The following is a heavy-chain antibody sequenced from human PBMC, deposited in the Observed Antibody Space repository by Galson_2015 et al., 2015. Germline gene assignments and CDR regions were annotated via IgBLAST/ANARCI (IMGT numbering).Heavy chain of an antibody. CDR1: GYSFTSYW. CDR2: IYPGDSDT. J-gene: IGHJ4*02. D-gene: IGHD2-15*01. V-gene: IGHV5-51*01. Sequence: QSGAEVKKPGESLKISCKGSGYSFTSYWIGWVRQMPGKGLEWMGIIYPGDSDTRYSPSFQGQVTISADKSISTAYLQWSSLKASDTAMYDCARPPYCSSGSCYHYFDYWGQGTLVTVSS. CDR3: ARPPYCSSGSCYHYFDY.